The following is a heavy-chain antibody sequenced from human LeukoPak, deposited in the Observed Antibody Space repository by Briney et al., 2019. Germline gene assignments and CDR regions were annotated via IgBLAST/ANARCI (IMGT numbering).Heavy chain of an antibody. Sequence: PGGSLRLSCAASGFTFSSYSMNWVRQAPGKGLEWVSYISSSSSTIYYADSVKGRFTISRDNAKNSLYLQMNSLRAEDTAVYYCAREHLLWFGELSLDYWGQGTLVTVSS. J-gene: IGHJ4*02. CDR1: GFTFSSYS. D-gene: IGHD3-10*01. V-gene: IGHV3-48*01. CDR3: AREHLLWFGELSLDY. CDR2: ISSSSSTI.